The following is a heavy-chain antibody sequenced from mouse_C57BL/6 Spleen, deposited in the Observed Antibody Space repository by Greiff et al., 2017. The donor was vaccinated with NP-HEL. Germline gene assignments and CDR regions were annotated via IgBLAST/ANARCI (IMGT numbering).Heavy chain of an antibody. CDR1: GYTFTSYW. D-gene: IGHD2-2*01. CDR3: ARSMVTTCYFDY. V-gene: IGHV1-52*01. CDR2: IDPSDSET. Sequence: QVQLQQSGAELVRPGSSVKLSCKASGYTFTSYWMHWVKQRPIQGLEWIGNIDPSDSETHYNQKFKDKATLTVDKSSSTAYMQLSSLTSEDSAVYYCARSMVTTCYFDYWGQGTTLTVSS. J-gene: IGHJ2*01.